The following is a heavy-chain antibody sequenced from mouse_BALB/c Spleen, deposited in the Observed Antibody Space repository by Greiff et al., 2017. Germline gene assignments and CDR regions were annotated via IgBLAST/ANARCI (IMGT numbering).Heavy chain of an antibody. D-gene: IGHD1-1*01. CDR1: GYTFTSYW. CDR3: ARRDYGSSYNFDY. CDR2: IAPGSGST. Sequence: DLVKPGASVKLSCKASGYTFTSYWINWIKQRPGQGLEWIGRIAPGSGSTYYNEMFKGKATLTVDTSSSTAYIQLSSLSSEESAVYFCARRDYGSSYNFDYWGQGTTLTVSS. V-gene: IGHV1S41*01. J-gene: IGHJ2*01.